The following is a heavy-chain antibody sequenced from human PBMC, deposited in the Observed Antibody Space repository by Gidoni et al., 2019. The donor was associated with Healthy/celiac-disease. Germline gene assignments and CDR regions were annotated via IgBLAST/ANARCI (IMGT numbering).Heavy chain of an antibody. CDR2: IYYSGST. CDR3: ARRDSYGYYFDY. CDR1: GGSISSYY. V-gene: IGHV4-59*01. D-gene: IGHD5-18*01. Sequence: QVQLQESGPGLMKPSETLSLTCTVSGGSISSYYWSWIRQPPGKGLEWIGYIYYSGSTNSNPSLKSRVTISVDTSKNQFSLKLSSVTAADTAVYYCARRDSYGYYFDYWGQGTLVTVSS. J-gene: IGHJ4*02.